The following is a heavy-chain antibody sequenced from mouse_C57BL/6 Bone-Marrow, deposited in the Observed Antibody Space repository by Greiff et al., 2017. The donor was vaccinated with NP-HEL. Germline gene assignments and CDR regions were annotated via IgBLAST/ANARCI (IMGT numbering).Heavy chain of an antibody. Sequence: VQGVESGAELVRPGTSVKVSCKASGYAFTNYLIEWVKQRPGQGLEWIGVINPGSGGTNYNEKFKGKATLTADKSSSTAYMQLSSLTSEDSAVYFCARGEGFSFAYWGQGTLVTVSA. CDR1: GYAFTNYL. J-gene: IGHJ3*01. V-gene: IGHV1-54*01. CDR2: INPGSGGT. CDR3: ARGEGFSFAY.